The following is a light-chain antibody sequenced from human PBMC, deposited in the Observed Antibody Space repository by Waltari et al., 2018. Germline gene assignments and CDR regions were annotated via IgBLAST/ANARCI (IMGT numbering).Light chain of an antibody. J-gene: IGLJ3*02. Sequence: QSALTQPRSVSGSPAQSVTISRTGPSSDVGACNYVSWYQQHPGKAPKLMIYDVSKRPSGVPDRFSGSKSGNTASLTISGLQAEDEADYYCCSYAGSYTWVFGGGTKLTVL. CDR2: DVS. V-gene: IGLV2-11*01. CDR1: SSDVGACNY. CDR3: CSYAGSYTWV.